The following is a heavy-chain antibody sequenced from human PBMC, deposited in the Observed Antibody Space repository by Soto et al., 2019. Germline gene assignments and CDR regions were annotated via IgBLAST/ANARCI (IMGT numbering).Heavy chain of an antibody. Sequence: PSETLSLTCTVSGGSISSYYWSWIRQPAGKGLEWIGRIYTSGSTNYNPSLKSRVTMSVDTSKNQFSLKLSSVTAADTAVYYCARASMYYDILTLYGMDVWGQGTTVTVSS. V-gene: IGHV4-4*07. D-gene: IGHD3-9*01. CDR1: GGSISSYY. CDR3: ARASMYYDILTLYGMDV. CDR2: IYTSGST. J-gene: IGHJ6*02.